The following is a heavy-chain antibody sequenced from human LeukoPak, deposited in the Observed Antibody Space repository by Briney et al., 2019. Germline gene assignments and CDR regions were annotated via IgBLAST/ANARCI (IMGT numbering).Heavy chain of an antibody. V-gene: IGHV3-48*02. D-gene: IGHD4-17*01. CDR2: ISTSSEGTNLA. Sequence: GGSLRLSCATSGFSFSDYCMNWVRQAPGKGLEWVSNISTSSEGTNLAFYADAVKSRVTFTRDDAKNTLYLHMHSLRDDDTAVYYCARGIITVTTGPFDYWGQGTLVTVSS. J-gene: IGHJ4*02. CDR1: GFSFSDYC. CDR3: ARGIITVTTGPFDY.